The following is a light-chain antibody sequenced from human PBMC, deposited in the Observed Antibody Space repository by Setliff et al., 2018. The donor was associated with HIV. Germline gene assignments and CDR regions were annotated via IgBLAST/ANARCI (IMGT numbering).Light chain of an antibody. CDR2: DVT. Sequence: QSALTQPASVSGSPGQSITISCTGTSSDVGGSNYVSWYQQYPDKAPKLMIYDVTNRPSGISNRFSGSKSGNTASLTVSGLQAEDEADYYCSSYAGSNNVFGTGTKVTVL. V-gene: IGLV2-14*03. CDR1: SSDVGGSNY. CDR3: SSYAGSNNV. J-gene: IGLJ1*01.